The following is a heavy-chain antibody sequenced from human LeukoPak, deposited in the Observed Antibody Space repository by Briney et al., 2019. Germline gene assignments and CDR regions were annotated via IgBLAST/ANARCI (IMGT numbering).Heavy chain of an antibody. CDR3: ARDSEVVTPFDY. J-gene: IGHJ4*02. CDR1: GYSISSGYY. Sequence: SETLSLTCTVSGYSISSGYYWGWIRQPPGKGLEWIGSIYHSGSTYHNPSLKSRVTISVDTSKNQFSLKLSSVTAADTAVYYCARDSEVVTPFDYWGQGTLVTVSS. V-gene: IGHV4-38-2*02. D-gene: IGHD4-23*01. CDR2: IYHSGST.